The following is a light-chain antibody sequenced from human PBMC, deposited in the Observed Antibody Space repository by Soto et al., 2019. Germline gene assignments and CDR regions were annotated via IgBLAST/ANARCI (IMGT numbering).Light chain of an antibody. CDR3: QQYGSSPVT. V-gene: IGKV3-20*01. J-gene: IGKJ2*01. Sequence: EIVLTQSPGTLSLSPGERATLSYRASQSVSSSYLAWYQQKLGQAPRLLIYGASSRATGIPDRFSGSGSGTDFTLTISRLEPEDFAVYYCQQYGSSPVTFGQGTKLEIK. CDR2: GAS. CDR1: QSVSSSY.